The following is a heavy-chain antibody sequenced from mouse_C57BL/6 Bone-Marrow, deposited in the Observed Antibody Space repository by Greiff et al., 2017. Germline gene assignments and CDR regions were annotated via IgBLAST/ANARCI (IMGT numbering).Heavy chain of an antibody. CDR2: IDPENGDT. CDR3: TPTTVVKDY. J-gene: IGHJ2*01. CDR1: GFNIKDDY. D-gene: IGHD1-1*01. V-gene: IGHV14-4*01. Sequence: EVQLQQSGAELVRPGASVKLSCTASGFNIKDDYMHWVKQRPEPGLEWIGWIDPENGDTEYASKFQGKATITADTSSNTAYLQLSSLTSEDTAVYYCTPTTVVKDYWGQGTTLTVSS.